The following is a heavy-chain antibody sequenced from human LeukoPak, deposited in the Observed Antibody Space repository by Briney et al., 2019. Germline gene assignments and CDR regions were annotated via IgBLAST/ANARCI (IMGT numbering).Heavy chain of an antibody. V-gene: IGHV3-21*01. Sequence: GGSLRLSCAASGFTFSSYSMNWVRQAPGKGLEWVSSISSSSSYRYYADSVKGRFTISRDNAKNSLYLQMNSLRAEDTAVYYCARGLTMVQGVIYYWGQGTLVTVSS. CDR1: GFTFSSYS. J-gene: IGHJ4*02. CDR2: ISSSSSYR. D-gene: IGHD3-10*01. CDR3: ARGLTMVQGVIYY.